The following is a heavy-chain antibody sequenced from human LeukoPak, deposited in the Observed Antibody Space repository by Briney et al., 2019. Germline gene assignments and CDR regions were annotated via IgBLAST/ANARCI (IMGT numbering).Heavy chain of an antibody. CDR3: ARHIDGYTALDY. CDR2: IYYSGST. D-gene: IGHD5-24*01. CDR1: GGSISSSSYY. V-gene: IGHV4-39*01. Sequence: SETLSLTCTVSGGSISSSSYYWGWIRQPPGKGLEWIGSIYYSGSTYYNPSLKSRVTISVDTSKNQFSLKLSSVTAADTAVYYCARHIDGYTALDYWGQGTLATVSS. J-gene: IGHJ4*02.